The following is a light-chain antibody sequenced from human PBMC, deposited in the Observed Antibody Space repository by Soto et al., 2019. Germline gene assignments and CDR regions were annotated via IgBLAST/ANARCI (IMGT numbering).Light chain of an antibody. CDR2: AAS. CDR1: ENISRY. Sequence: DIQMTQSPSSLSASVGDTVTITCRASENISRYLNWYQQKVGKAPKLLIYAASSLQSAVPCRFSGSGSGTDFTLAISSLLPEDFATYYCHESHSFPYTFGHGTNVEIK. CDR3: HESHSFPYT. J-gene: IGKJ2*01. V-gene: IGKV1-39*01.